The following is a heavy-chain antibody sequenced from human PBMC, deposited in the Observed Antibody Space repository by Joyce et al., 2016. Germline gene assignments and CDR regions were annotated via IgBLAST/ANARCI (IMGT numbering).Heavy chain of an antibody. D-gene: IGHD2-8*01. CDR3: ARDDCINEICRNWEYSYGMDV. V-gene: IGHV3-21*02. CDR1: GFTLSDYS. CDR2: ISFSSGSI. J-gene: IGHJ6*02. Sequence: EEQLVESGGGLVKPGGSLRLSCAASGFTLSDYSINWVRQAPGKGLEWISSISFSSGSIYYTDSVKGRFTISRDNAKNSLFLQMNNLRVEDTAVYYCARDDCINEICRNWEYSYGMDVWGQGTTVTVSS.